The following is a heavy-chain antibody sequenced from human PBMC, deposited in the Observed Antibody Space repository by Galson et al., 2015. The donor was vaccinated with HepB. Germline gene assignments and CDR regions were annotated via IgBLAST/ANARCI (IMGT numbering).Heavy chain of an antibody. J-gene: IGHJ5*02. CDR3: ARARRSYGPSNWFDP. CDR1: GYTFTSYY. D-gene: IGHD5-18*01. V-gene: IGHV1-2*04. CDR2: ISPNSGGT. Sequence: SVKVSCKASGYTFTSYYMHWVRQAPGQGLEWMGWISPNSGGTNYAQKFQGWVTMTRDTSISTAYMELSRLRSDDTAVYYCARARRSYGPSNWFDPWGQGTLVTVSS.